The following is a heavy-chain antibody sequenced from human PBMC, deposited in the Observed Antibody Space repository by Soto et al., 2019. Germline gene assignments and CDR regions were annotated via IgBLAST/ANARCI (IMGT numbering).Heavy chain of an antibody. CDR2: IWYDGSTK. CDR3: ARDLSHYFDY. Sequence: GGSLRLSCVASGFIFSSYGMHWVRQAPGKGLEWVAVIWYDGSTKYYADSVKGRFTISRDNYKNTLYLEMNSLRAEDTAMYYCARDLSHYFDYWGQRTLVTVSS. V-gene: IGHV3-33*01. CDR1: GFIFSSYG. J-gene: IGHJ4*01.